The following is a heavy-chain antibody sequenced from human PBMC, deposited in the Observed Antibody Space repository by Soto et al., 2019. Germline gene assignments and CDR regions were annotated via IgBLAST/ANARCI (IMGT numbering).Heavy chain of an antibody. Sequence: ASETLSLTCTVSGGSISSGGYYWSWIRQHPGKGLEWIGYIYYSGSTYYNPSLKSRVTISVDTSKNQFSLKLSSVTVADTAVYYCARERRPDWFDPWGQGTLVTVSS. J-gene: IGHJ5*02. V-gene: IGHV4-31*03. CDR2: IYYSGST. CDR1: GGSISSGGYY. CDR3: ARERRPDWFDP.